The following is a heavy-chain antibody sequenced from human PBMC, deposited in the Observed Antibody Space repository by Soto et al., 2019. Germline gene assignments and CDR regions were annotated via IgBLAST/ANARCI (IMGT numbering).Heavy chain of an antibody. D-gene: IGHD3-10*02. CDR1: GFTSSAYG. Sequence: GGSLRLSCTTSGFTSSAYGFHWVRQAPGKGLEWVALIWYDGSYKYYTDSVKGRFTISRDSSKNTIYLQMNSLRAEDTAKYYCARVSFNSKTTVLSSRYYFYYMDVWGKGTTVTVSS. CDR2: IWYDGSYK. CDR3: ARVSFNSKTTVLSSRYYFYYMDV. V-gene: IGHV3-33*08. J-gene: IGHJ6*03.